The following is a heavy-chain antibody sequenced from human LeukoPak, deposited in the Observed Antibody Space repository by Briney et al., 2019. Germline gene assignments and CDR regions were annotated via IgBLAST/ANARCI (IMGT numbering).Heavy chain of an antibody. D-gene: IGHD6-6*01. CDR3: ARLPLRSIAVGYYGMDV. Sequence: SVKVSCKASGGTFSSYAISWVRQAPGQGLEWMGGIIPIFGTANYAQKFQGRVTITADESTGTAYMELSSLRSEDTAVYYCARLPLRSIAVGYYGMDVWGQGTTVTVSS. V-gene: IGHV1-69*01. J-gene: IGHJ6*02. CDR2: IIPIFGTA. CDR1: GGTFSSYA.